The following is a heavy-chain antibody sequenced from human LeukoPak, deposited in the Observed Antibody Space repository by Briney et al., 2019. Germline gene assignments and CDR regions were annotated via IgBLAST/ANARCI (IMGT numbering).Heavy chain of an antibody. CDR1: GGSFSGYY. CDR3: ARGTIWSGYQWYYYYMDV. V-gene: IGHV4-34*01. CDR2: INHSGST. D-gene: IGHD3-3*01. Sequence: PSETLSLTCAVYGGSFSGYYWSWIRQPPGKGLEWIGEINHSGSTNYNPSLKSRVTISVDTSKNQFSLKLSSVTAADTAVYYCARGTIWSGYQWYYYYMDVWGKGTTVTVSS. J-gene: IGHJ6*03.